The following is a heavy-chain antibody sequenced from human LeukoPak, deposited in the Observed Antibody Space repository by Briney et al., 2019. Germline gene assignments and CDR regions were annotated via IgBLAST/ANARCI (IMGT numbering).Heavy chain of an antibody. CDR3: ARGSNYCSSISCHMND. Sequence: GGSLRLSCAASGFTFTSHGMHWVRQAPGKGLEWVAHIRYDGSNKYYTDSVKGRFTISRDDSKKMLYLQMNSLRPEDTALYYCARGSNYCSSISCHMNDWGQGTLVTVSS. J-gene: IGHJ4*02. D-gene: IGHD2-2*02. CDR1: GFTFTSHG. V-gene: IGHV3-30*02. CDR2: IRYDGSNK.